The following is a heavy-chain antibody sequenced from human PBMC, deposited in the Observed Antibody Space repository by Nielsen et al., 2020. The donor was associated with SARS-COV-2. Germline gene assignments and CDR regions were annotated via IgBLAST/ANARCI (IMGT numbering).Heavy chain of an antibody. CDR2: ISWNSGSI. Sequence: SLKISCAASGFTFDDYAMHWVRQAPGKGLEWVSGISWNSGSIGYADSVKGRFTISRDNSKNTLYLQMNSLRAEDTAVYYCARDYPTSGDYWGQGTLVTVSS. V-gene: IGHV3-9*01. D-gene: IGHD5-12*01. J-gene: IGHJ4*02. CDR3: ARDYPTSGDY. CDR1: GFTFDDYA.